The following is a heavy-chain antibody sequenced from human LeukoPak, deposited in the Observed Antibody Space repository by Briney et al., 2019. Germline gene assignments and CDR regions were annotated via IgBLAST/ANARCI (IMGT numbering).Heavy chain of an antibody. CDR3: ARAFYSNSWYHKEDFFDY. CDR2: INPNSGGT. J-gene: IGHJ4*02. CDR1: GYTFTGYY. D-gene: IGHD6-13*01. V-gene: IGHV1-2*02. Sequence: ASVKVSCTASGYTFTGYYMHWVRQAPGQGLEWMGWINPNSGGTNYAQKFQGRVTMTRDTSISTAYMELSRLRSDDTAVYYCARAFYSNSWYHKEDFFDYWGQGTPVTVSS.